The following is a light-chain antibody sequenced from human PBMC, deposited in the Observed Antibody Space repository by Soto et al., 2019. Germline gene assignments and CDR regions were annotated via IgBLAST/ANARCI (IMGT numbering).Light chain of an antibody. Sequence: IVLTQSPATLSLSPGNRATLSCRASQNISSYLIWYQQKPGQSPRVLIYDVSNRATGIPTRCSGSGSGTDFTLTISSLEPEDFAVYYCQQRSNWPRTFGQGTKVEIK. CDR2: DVS. CDR3: QQRSNWPRT. J-gene: IGKJ1*01. V-gene: IGKV3-11*01. CDR1: QNISSY.